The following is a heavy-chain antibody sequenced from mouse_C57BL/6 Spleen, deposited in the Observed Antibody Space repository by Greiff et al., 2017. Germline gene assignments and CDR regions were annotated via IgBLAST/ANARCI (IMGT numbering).Heavy chain of an antibody. V-gene: IGHV1-55*01. D-gene: IGHD2-1*01. CDR1: GYTFTSYW. J-gene: IGHJ2*01. CDR3: ARRRAIYYGNSFDY. Sequence: VQLQQSGAELVKPGASVKMSCKASGYTFTSYWITWVKQRPGQGLEWIGDIYPGSGSTNYNEKFKSKATLTVDTSSSTAYMQLSSLTSEDSAVYYCARRRAIYYGNSFDYWDQGTTLTVSS. CDR2: IYPGSGST.